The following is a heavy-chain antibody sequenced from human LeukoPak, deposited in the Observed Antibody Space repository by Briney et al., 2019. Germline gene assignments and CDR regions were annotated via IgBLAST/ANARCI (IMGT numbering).Heavy chain of an antibody. V-gene: IGHV4-34*01. CDR2: INHSGST. CDR3: ARVDRGTYYYGSGPLGY. Sequence: SETLSLTCAVYGGSFSGYYWSWIRQPPGKGLEWIGEINHSGSTNYNPSLKSRVTISVDTSKSQFSLKLSSVTAADTAVYYCARVDRGTYYYGSGPLGYWGQGTLVTVSS. D-gene: IGHD3-10*01. J-gene: IGHJ4*02. CDR1: GGSFSGYY.